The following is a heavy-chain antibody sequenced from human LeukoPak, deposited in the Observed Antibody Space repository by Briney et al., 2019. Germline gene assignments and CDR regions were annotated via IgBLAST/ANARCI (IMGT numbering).Heavy chain of an antibody. J-gene: IGHJ3*02. Sequence: GGSLRLSCAASGFTFSSYAMHWVRQAPGKGLEWVAVISYDGSNKYYADSAKGRFTISRDNSKNTLYLQMNSLRAEDTAVYYCARFGPDAFDIWGQGTMVTVSS. CDR1: GFTFSSYA. CDR3: ARFGPDAFDI. D-gene: IGHD3-16*01. V-gene: IGHV3-30*01. CDR2: ISYDGSNK.